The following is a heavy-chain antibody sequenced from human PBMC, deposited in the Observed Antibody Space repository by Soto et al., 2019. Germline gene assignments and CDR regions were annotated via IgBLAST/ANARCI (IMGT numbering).Heavy chain of an antibody. CDR3: ARLGPGD. Sequence: GEPLKISCKVSGVSFDDNAISWVRQMPGKGLEWMGRISRDGSSTSYSPSFQGHVSIYADRTTNTAYLQWSNLTTSDTAMYYWARLGPGDWGQGTLVTVSS. V-gene: IGHV5-10-1*01. CDR1: GVSFDDNA. CDR2: ISRDGSST. D-gene: IGHD7-27*01. J-gene: IGHJ4*02.